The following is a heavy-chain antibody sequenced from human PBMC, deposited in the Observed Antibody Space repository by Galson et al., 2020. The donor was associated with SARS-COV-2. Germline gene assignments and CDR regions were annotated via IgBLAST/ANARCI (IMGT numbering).Heavy chain of an antibody. CDR2: ISYDGSNK. CDR1: GFSFSSYG. Sequence: QASETLSLTCAASGFSFSSYGMHWVRQAPGKGLEWVAIISYDGSNKYYADSVKGQFTISRDNSKNTLYLQMNSLRAEDTAVYFCVRGGHSSGLYPPFDYWGQGTLVTVSS. D-gene: IGHD6-19*01. CDR3: VRGGHSSGLYPPFDY. J-gene: IGHJ4*02. V-gene: IGHV3-30*03.